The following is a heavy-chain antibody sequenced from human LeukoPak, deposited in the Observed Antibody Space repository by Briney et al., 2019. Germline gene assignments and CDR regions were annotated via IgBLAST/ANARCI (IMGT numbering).Heavy chain of an antibody. V-gene: IGHV1-46*01. CDR1: GYTFTSFY. J-gene: IGHJ3*02. CDR2: INPSGGST. CDR3: ARGGRWELPRPYSFDI. Sequence: ASVKVSCKASGYTFTSFYMQWVRQAPGQGLEWMGIINPSGGSTNYAQKLQGRVTMTTDTSTSTAYMELRSLRSDDTAVYYCARGGRWELPRPYSFDIWGQGTMVTVSS. D-gene: IGHD1-26*01.